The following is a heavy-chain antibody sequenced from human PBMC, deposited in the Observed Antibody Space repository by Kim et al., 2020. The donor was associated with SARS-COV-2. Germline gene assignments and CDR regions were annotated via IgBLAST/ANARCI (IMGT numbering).Heavy chain of an antibody. CDR3: AIQGCSSNSCHNFDY. CDR1: GGSISSYY. Sequence: SETLSLTCTVSGGSISSYYWSWIRQPPGKGLEWIGNIYYRGSTNYNPSLKSRVTISVDTSKNQFSLKLSSVTAAETAVYYCAIQGCSSNSCHNFDYWGQGTLVTVSS. D-gene: IGHD2-2*01. J-gene: IGHJ4*02. V-gene: IGHV4-59*08. CDR2: IYYRGST.